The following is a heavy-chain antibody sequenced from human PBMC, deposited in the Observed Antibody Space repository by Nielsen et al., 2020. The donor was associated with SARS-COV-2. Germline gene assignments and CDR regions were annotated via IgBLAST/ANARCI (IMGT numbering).Heavy chain of an antibody. Sequence: GGSLRLSCAASGFTFDDYAMHWVRQAPGKGLEWVSGISWNSGSIGYADSVKGRFTISRDNAKNSLYLQMNSLRAEDTAVYYCAKDPDIVATYDYFDYWGQGTLVTVSS. V-gene: IGHV3-9*01. CDR3: AKDPDIVATYDYFDY. CDR2: ISWNSGSI. J-gene: IGHJ4*02. CDR1: GFTFDDYA. D-gene: IGHD5-12*01.